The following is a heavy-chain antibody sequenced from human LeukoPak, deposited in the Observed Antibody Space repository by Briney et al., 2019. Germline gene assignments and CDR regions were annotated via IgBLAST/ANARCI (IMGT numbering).Heavy chain of an antibody. Sequence: SETLSLTCTVSGDSITSYFWSWIRQPPGKGLEWIGYVFYIGSTNYNPSLKSRVTLSVDTSKNQFSLKLSSVTAADTAVYYCARGAYVYYSDSSGYYYFDYWGQGTLVTVSS. J-gene: IGHJ4*02. CDR1: GDSITSYF. V-gene: IGHV4-59*01. D-gene: IGHD3-22*01. CDR2: VFYIGST. CDR3: ARGAYVYYSDSSGYYYFDY.